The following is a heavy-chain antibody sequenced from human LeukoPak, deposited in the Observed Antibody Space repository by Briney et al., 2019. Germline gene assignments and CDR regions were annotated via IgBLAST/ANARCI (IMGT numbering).Heavy chain of an antibody. CDR1: GFTFSSYW. Sequence: GGSLRLSCAASGFTFSSYWMSWVRQAPGKGLEWVGRIKSKTDGGTTDYAAPVKGRFTISRDDSKNTLYLQMNSLKTEDTAVYYCTTDFGCSGGSCYYFDYWGQGTLVTVSS. V-gene: IGHV3-15*01. J-gene: IGHJ4*02. D-gene: IGHD2-15*01. CDR2: IKSKTDGGTT. CDR3: TTDFGCSGGSCYYFDY.